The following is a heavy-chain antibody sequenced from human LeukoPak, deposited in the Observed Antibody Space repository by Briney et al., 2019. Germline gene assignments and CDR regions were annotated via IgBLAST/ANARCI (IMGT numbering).Heavy chain of an antibody. Sequence: SETLSLTCAVYGGSFSGYYWSWIRQPPGKGLEWIGETNHSGSTNYNPSLKSRVTISVDTSKNQFSLKLSSVTAADTAVYYCARDLAAGGMDVWGQGTTVTVSS. CDR3: ARDLAAGGMDV. D-gene: IGHD6-25*01. CDR1: GGSFSGYY. CDR2: TNHSGST. J-gene: IGHJ6*02. V-gene: IGHV4-34*01.